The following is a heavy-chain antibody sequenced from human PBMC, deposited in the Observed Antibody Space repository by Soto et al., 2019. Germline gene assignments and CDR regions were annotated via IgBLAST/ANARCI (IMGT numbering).Heavy chain of an antibody. V-gene: IGHV3-66*01. CDR3: ARGGEVRGVITYYYYYYMDV. CDR1: GFTVSSNY. J-gene: IGHJ6*03. Sequence: EVQLVESGGGLVQPGGSLRLSCAASGFTVSSNYMSWVRQAPGKGLEWVSVIYSGGSTYYADSVKGRFTISRDNSKNTLYLQMNSLRAEDTAVYYCARGGEVRGVITYYYYYYMDVWGKGTTVTVSS. D-gene: IGHD3-10*01. CDR2: IYSGGST.